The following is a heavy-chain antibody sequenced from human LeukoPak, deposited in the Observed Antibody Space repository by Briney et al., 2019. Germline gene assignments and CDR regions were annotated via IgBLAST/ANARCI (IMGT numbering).Heavy chain of an antibody. V-gene: IGHV3-48*03. D-gene: IGHD2-21*02. Sequence: QPGGSLRLCCAASGFIFSSYEMNWVHQAPGKGLEWVSYISSSGSTIYYADSVKGRFTISRDNAKNSLYLQMNSLRAEDTAVYYCARTWGNCGGDCYYYYYYGMDVWGQGTTVTVSS. J-gene: IGHJ6*02. CDR2: ISSSGSTI. CDR3: ARTWGNCGGDCYYYYYYGMDV. CDR1: GFIFSSYE.